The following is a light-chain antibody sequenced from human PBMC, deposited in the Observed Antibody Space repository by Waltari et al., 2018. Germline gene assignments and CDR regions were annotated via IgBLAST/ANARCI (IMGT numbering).Light chain of an antibody. V-gene: IGLV2-14*03. Sequence: QSALTQPASVSGSPGQSITISCTGTSSDVGAYNYVSWYQQHPGKAPKLMIFYVSTRPSGVSNRFSGSKSGNTASLTISGLQAEDEADYYCSSYISSSTLELFGGGTSLTVL. CDR3: SSYISSSTLEL. J-gene: IGLJ2*01. CDR1: SSDVGAYNY. CDR2: YVS.